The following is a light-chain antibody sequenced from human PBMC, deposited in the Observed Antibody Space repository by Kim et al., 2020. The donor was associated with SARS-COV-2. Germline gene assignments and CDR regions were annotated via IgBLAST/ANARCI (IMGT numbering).Light chain of an antibody. Sequence: DIQMIQSPSSLSASVGDRVTITCRASQSISSYLNWYQQKPGKAPKLLIYAASSLQSGVPSRFSGSGSGTDFTLTISSLQPEEFATYYCQQSYSTPITFGQGTRLEIK. J-gene: IGKJ5*01. V-gene: IGKV1-39*01. CDR1: QSISSY. CDR2: AAS. CDR3: QQSYSTPIT.